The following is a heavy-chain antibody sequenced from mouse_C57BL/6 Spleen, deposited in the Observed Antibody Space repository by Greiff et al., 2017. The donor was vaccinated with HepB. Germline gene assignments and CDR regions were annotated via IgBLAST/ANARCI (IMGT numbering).Heavy chain of an antibody. Sequence: QVQLQQPGTELVKPGASVKLSCKASGYTFTSYWMHWVKQRPGQGLEWIGNINPSNGGTNYNEKFKSKATLTVDKSSSTAYMQLSSLQSEDSAVYYFARSPNFSITTVVATDYAMDYWGQGTSVTVSS. D-gene: IGHD1-1*01. CDR2: INPSNGGT. V-gene: IGHV1-53*01. J-gene: IGHJ4*01. CDR3: ARSPNFSITTVVATDYAMDY. CDR1: GYTFTSYW.